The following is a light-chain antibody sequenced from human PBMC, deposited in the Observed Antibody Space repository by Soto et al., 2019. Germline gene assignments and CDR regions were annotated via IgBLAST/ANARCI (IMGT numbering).Light chain of an antibody. CDR3: QQRSNWLT. CDR1: QSVSSY. Sequence: EIVLTQSPATLSLSPGERATLSCRASQSVSSYLAWYQQKPGQAPRLLIYDASNRATGIPARFSGSGSETDFTLTSSSLEPEDVAVYYCQQRSNWLTFGGGTKVELK. V-gene: IGKV3-11*01. CDR2: DAS. J-gene: IGKJ4*01.